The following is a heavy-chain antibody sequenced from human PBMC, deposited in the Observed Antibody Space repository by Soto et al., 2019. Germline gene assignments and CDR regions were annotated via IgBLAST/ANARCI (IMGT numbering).Heavy chain of an antibody. CDR2: ISYDGSNK. D-gene: IGHD6-19*01. V-gene: IGHV3-30-3*01. J-gene: IGHJ4*02. CDR1: GFTFSSYA. CDR3: ARDLDSSGWYY. Sequence: SLRLSCAASGFTFSSYAMHWVRQAPGKGLEWVAVISYDGSNKYYADSVKGRFTISRDNSKNTLYLQMNSLRAEDTAVYYWARDLDSSGWYYWGQGTLVTVSS.